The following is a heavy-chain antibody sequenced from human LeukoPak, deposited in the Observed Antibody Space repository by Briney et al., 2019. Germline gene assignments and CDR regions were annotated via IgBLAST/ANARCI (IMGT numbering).Heavy chain of an antibody. Sequence: GGSLRLSCAASGFTFDDYAMHWVRQAPGKGLEWVSGISWNSGSIGYADSVKGRFTISRDNSKNTLYLQMNSLRAEDTAVYYCAKGPSDYGDYWFDPWGQGTLVTVSS. J-gene: IGHJ5*02. CDR3: AKGPSDYGDYWFDP. CDR2: ISWNSGSI. D-gene: IGHD4-17*01. V-gene: IGHV3-9*01. CDR1: GFTFDDYA.